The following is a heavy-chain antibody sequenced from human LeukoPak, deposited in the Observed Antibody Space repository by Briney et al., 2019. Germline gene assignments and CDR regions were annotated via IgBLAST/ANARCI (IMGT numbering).Heavy chain of an antibody. J-gene: IGHJ4*02. CDR3: ARDGDYGTGSYYRGCIDS. CDR1: GYSFTAFY. V-gene: IGHV1-2*02. D-gene: IGHD3-10*01. CDR2: IHPRRGDT. Sequence: ASVKVSCKTSGYSFTAFYIHWVRQAPGQGLEWMGWIHPRRGDTNYAQKFQGRVTMTRDTSINTAYLDLSSLRSDDTAVYYCARDGDYGTGSYYRGCIDSWGQGTPVTVSP.